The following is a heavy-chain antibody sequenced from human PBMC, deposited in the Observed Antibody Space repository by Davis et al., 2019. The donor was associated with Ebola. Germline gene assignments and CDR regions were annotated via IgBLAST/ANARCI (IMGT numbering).Heavy chain of an antibody. CDR3: VRGETTVTRLNYYYYGMDV. CDR2: IYPSGYT. J-gene: IGHJ6*02. D-gene: IGHD4-17*01. CDR1: GSSISSAGYS. Sequence: PSETLSLTCVVSGSSISSAGYSWSWVRQTPGKGLEWIGYIYPSGYTDYNPSLRSRVTISSDASKNQFYLNLSSVTAADTAVYYCVRGETTVTRLNYYYYGMDVWGQGTTVTVSS. V-gene: IGHV4-30-2*01.